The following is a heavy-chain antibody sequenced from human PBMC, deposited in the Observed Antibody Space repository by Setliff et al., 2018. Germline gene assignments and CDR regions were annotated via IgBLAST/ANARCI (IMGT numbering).Heavy chain of an antibody. Sequence: GGSLRLSCAASGFTFSSYWMTWVRQAPGKGLEWVANIKQDGGKTYYVDSVKGRFSTSRDNAKNSLYLQMNSLRAEDTAVYYCAKYYSDNSGPRGAFDYWGQGTLVTVSS. V-gene: IGHV3-7*01. CDR1: GFTFSSYW. CDR2: IKQDGGKT. J-gene: IGHJ4*02. D-gene: IGHD3-22*01. CDR3: AKYYSDNSGPRGAFDY.